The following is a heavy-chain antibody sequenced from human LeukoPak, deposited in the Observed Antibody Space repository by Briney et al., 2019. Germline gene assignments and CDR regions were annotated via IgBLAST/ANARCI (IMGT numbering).Heavy chain of an antibody. Sequence: GESLKISCKGSGNSFTTYWIAWVRQMPGKGLEWMGIIYPGDSDTRYSPSFQGQVTISADKSISTAYLQWSSLKASDTAMYYCARRPLKVVTPGNWFDPWGQGTLFTVSS. V-gene: IGHV5-51*01. CDR2: IYPGDSDT. J-gene: IGHJ5*02. CDR1: GNSFTTYW. D-gene: IGHD4-23*01. CDR3: ARRPLKVVTPGNWFDP.